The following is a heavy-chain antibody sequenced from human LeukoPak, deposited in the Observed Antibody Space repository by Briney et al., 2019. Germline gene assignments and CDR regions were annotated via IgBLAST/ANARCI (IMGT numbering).Heavy chain of an antibody. Sequence: GGSLTLSCAASRFTFSSYWMSWVRQAPGMGLEWVANINQDANETNYVASVKGRFTISRDNAKNSLYLQMNSLRAEDTAVYYCARVNVSFFTMDVWGRGTTVTVSS. CDR2: INQDANET. D-gene: IGHD3-16*01. V-gene: IGHV3-7*01. CDR1: RFTFSSYW. CDR3: ARVNVSFFTMDV. J-gene: IGHJ6*03.